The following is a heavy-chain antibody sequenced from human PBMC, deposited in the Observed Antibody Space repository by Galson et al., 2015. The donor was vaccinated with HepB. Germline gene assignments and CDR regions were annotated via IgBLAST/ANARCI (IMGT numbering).Heavy chain of an antibody. D-gene: IGHD6-19*01. V-gene: IGHV4-61*10. J-gene: IGHJ4*02. CDR2: TYFSGTT. CDR3: ARGTGWSPEGY. Sequence: SETLSLTCSVSGASVNNGLYSWTWIRQPAGKGLEWIGRTYFSGTTDYNPSLKARVSISIDTSKNQFSLRLTAVTAADTAVYYCARGTGWSPEGYWGQGIPVAVSS. CDR1: GASVNNGLYS.